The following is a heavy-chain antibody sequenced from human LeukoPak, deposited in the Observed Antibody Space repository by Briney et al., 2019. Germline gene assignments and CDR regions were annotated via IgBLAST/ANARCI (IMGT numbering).Heavy chain of an antibody. CDR1: GYTFASYD. D-gene: IGHD3-10*01. V-gene: IGHV1-8*03. Sequence: GASVKVSCKASGYTFASYDINWARQATGQGLEWMGWMNPNSGNTGYAQKFQGRVTITRNTSISTAYMELSSLRSEDTAVYYCARELMVRGFYYYGMDVWGQGTTVTVSS. J-gene: IGHJ6*02. CDR2: MNPNSGNT. CDR3: ARELMVRGFYYYGMDV.